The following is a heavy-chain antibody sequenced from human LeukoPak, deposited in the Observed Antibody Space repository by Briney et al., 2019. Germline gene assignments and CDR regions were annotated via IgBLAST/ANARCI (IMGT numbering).Heavy chain of an antibody. Sequence: GVSLRLSCAASGFTVSSNYMSWVREAPGKGLEWVSVIYNCGSTYYADSGKGRFTIFRDNSKNTLYLQMNSPRAEDKAVYYCARESREYGSGSYFHDYWGQGTLVTVSS. CDR2: IYNCGST. CDR3: ARESREYGSGSYFHDY. J-gene: IGHJ4*02. V-gene: IGHV3-66*01. D-gene: IGHD3-10*01. CDR1: GFTVSSNY.